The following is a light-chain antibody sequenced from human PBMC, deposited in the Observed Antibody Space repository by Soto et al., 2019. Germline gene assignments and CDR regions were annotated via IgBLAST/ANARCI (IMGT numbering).Light chain of an antibody. CDR1: SSDVGAYNY. CDR3: SSYTTTNTLWV. CDR2: EVN. J-gene: IGLJ3*02. Sequence: QPALTQPASVSGSPGQSITISCTGTSSDVGAYNYVSWYQQHPGKAPKLIISEVNDRPSGVSNRFSGSKSGNTASLTISGLQAEDEADYFCSSYTTTNTLWVFGGGTKLTVL. V-gene: IGLV2-14*01.